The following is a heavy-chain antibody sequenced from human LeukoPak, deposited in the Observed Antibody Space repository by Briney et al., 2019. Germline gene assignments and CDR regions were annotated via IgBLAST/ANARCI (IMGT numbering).Heavy chain of an antibody. CDR2: IWYGGSNK. V-gene: IGHV3-30*02. J-gene: IGHJ4*02. Sequence: GGSLRLSCAATGFTFSSYGMHWVRQAPGKGLEWVAVIWYGGSNKYYADSVKGRLTISRDNSKNTLYLQMNSLRAEDTAVYYCAKDYYDFWSGQGLVDYWGQGTLVTVSS. D-gene: IGHD3-3*01. CDR3: AKDYYDFWSGQGLVDY. CDR1: GFTFSSYG.